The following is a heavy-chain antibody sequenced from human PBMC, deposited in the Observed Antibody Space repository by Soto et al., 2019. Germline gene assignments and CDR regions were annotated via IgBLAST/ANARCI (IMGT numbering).Heavy chain of an antibody. J-gene: IGHJ4*02. CDR2: ISGSGDST. Sequence: SLRLSCAASGFTFSTYAMNWVRQAPGKGLEWVSGISGSGDSTYYADSVKGRFTVSRDNSKNTLYLQMNSLRAEDTAVFYCAKERRSGWSLDYWGQGTLVTVSS. CDR3: AKERRSGWSLDY. CDR1: GFTFSTYA. V-gene: IGHV3-23*01. D-gene: IGHD6-19*01.